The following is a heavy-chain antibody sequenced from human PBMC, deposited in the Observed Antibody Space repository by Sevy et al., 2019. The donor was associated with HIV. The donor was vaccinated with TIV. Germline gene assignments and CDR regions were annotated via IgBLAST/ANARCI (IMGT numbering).Heavy chain of an antibody. CDR1: GFTVSSSY. V-gene: IGHV3-53*01. Sequence: GGSLRLSCAASGFTVSSSYMTWVRQPPGKGLEWVSVIYSGGSTYYADSVKGRFTISGDNSKNTLYLQMINLRADDIAVSYCARGRGVFGAGAINWLDPWGQGALVTVSS. D-gene: IGHD3-3*01. J-gene: IGHJ5*02. CDR2: IYSGGST. CDR3: ARGRGVFGAGAINWLDP.